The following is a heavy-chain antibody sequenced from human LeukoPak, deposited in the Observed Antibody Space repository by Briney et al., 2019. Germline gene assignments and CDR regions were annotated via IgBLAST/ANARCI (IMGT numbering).Heavy chain of an antibody. J-gene: IGHJ6*03. Sequence: ASVKVSCKASGYTYTTSDINWVRQAPGQGLQWMGWMNPNSGNAVYAQKFQGRVTMTRSTSINTAYMELSRLRSDDTAVYYCARDKRSRGFDYYMDVWGKGTTVTISS. CDR2: MNPNSGNA. V-gene: IGHV1-8*01. CDR1: GYTYTTSD. D-gene: IGHD3-10*01. CDR3: ARDKRSRGFDYYMDV.